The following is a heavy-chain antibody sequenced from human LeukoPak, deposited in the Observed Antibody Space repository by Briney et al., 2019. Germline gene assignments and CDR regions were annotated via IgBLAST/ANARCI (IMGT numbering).Heavy chain of an antibody. V-gene: IGHV5-51*01. Sequence: GESLKISCRVSGYSFTSYWIGWVRQMPGKGLEWMGIIYPGDSDTIYSPSFQGQVTISADKSISTAYLQWSSLKASDTAMYYCARHVPERINFVVPAAIDYYYGMDVWGQGTTVTVSS. CDR2: IYPGDSDT. CDR3: ARHVPERINFVVPAAIDYYYGMDV. J-gene: IGHJ6*02. CDR1: GYSFTSYW. D-gene: IGHD2-2*02.